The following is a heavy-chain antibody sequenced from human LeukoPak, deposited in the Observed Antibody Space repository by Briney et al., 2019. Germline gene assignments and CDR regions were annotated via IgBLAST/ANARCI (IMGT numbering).Heavy chain of an antibody. D-gene: IGHD1-1*01. Sequence: PSETLSLTCTVSGASISNYYWSWIWQSAGKGLEWIGRIYPSGSTHSNPSLKSRVTMSLDTSKNQFSLGLSSVTAADTAVYYCARVRPNWNDGTFDYWGQGTLVTVSS. CDR1: GASISNYY. J-gene: IGHJ4*02. CDR2: IYPSGST. V-gene: IGHV4-4*07. CDR3: ARVRPNWNDGTFDY.